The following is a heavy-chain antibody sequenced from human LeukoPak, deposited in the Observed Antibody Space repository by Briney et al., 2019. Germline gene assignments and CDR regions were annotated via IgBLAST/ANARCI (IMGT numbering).Heavy chain of an antibody. J-gene: IGHJ4*02. D-gene: IGHD6-19*01. CDR3: ARDQEAVAGYDY. V-gene: IGHV3-21*01. CDR1: GFTFSSFS. CDR2: ISSSSSYI. Sequence: GGSLRLSCAASGFTFSSFSMKWVRQAPGKGLVGVSSISSSSSYIYYADSVKGRFTISRDNAKNSLYLQMNSLRAEDTAVYYCARDQEAVAGYDYWGQGTLVTVSS.